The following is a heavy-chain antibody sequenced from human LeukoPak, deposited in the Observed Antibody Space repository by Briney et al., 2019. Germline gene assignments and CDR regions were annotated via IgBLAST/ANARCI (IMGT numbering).Heavy chain of an antibody. CDR2: VSRSGSTI. V-gene: IGHV3-48*03. J-gene: IGHJ4*02. D-gene: IGHD3-22*01. CDR3: ASVPYDSSGYYYFSFDY. Sequence: GGSLRLSCAASGFTFSSYEINWVRQAPGKGLEWVSYVSRSGSTIYYADSVKGRFTISRDNAKNSLYLQMNSLRAEDTAVYYCASVPYDSSGYYYFSFDYWGQGTLVTVSS. CDR1: GFTFSSYE.